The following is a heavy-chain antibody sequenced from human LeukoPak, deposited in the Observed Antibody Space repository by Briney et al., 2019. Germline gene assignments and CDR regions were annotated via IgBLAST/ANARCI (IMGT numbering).Heavy chain of an antibody. J-gene: IGHJ5*02. CDR2: IYYSGST. D-gene: IGHD3-22*01. CDR1: GGSISSSSYY. Sequence: PSEPLSLTCTVSGGSISSSSYYWGWIRQPPGKGLELIGSIYYSGSTYYSPSLKSRLTISVYTSKTPFSLKLSSVTAADTAVYYCARHRYYYDSSDYYCCFDPWGQGTLVTVSS. CDR3: ARHRYYYDSSDYYCCFDP. V-gene: IGHV4-39*01.